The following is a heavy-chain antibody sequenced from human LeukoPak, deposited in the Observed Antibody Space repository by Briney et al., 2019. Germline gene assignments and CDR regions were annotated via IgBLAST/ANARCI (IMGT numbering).Heavy chain of an antibody. V-gene: IGHV1-46*01. CDR1: GGTFSSYA. CDR3: ASELWFGAQGAFDI. D-gene: IGHD3-10*01. J-gene: IGHJ3*02. Sequence: ASVKVSCKASGGTFSSYAISWVRQAPGQGLEWMGIINPSGGSTSYAQKFQGRVTMTRDMSTSTVYMELSSLRSEDTAVYYCASELWFGAQGAFDIWGEGTMVTVSS. CDR2: INPSGGST.